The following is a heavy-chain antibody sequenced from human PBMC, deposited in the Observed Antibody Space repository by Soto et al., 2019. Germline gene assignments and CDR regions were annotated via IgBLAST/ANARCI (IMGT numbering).Heavy chain of an antibody. V-gene: IGHV1-18*01. CDR2: INPLKGDT. Sequence: QAQLVQSGGEMKKPGASVKVSCKASGYTFSTYGITWVRQAPGQGLDRMGWINPLKGDTKSAANFQDRVTMTTDTSTRTAYMELRSLRSDDTAVYYCARVKVPAAILGAFDLWGQGTLVTVSS. D-gene: IGHD2-2*02. CDR3: ARVKVPAAILGAFDL. J-gene: IGHJ3*01. CDR1: GYTFSTYG.